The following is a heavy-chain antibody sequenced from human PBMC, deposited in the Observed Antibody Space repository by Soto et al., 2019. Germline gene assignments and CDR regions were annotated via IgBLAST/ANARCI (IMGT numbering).Heavy chain of an antibody. CDR1: GFTFSSYD. J-gene: IGHJ4*02. D-gene: IGHD3-3*01. CDR3: AKDLGRGPYYDFWSGPFDY. V-gene: IGHV3-30*18. Sequence: LRLSCAASGFTFSSYDMHWVRQAPGKGLEWVAVISYDGSNKYYADSVKGRFTISRDNSKNTLYLQMNSLRAEDTAVYYCAKDLGRGPYYDFWSGPFDYWGQGTLVTVSS. CDR2: ISYDGSNK.